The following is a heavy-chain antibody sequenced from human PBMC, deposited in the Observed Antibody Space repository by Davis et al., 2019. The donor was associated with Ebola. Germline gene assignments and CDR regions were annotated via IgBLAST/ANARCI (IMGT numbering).Heavy chain of an antibody. CDR3: ARITVGPEMKYYDFWSGQLHDAFDI. D-gene: IGHD3-3*01. V-gene: IGHV3-30-3*01. Sequence: PGGSLRLSCAASGFTFSGYTMNWVRQAPGKGLEWVAIISYDGSTEYYADSVKGRFTISRDNSKNTLYLQMNSLRAEDTAVYYCARITVGPEMKYYDFWSGQLHDAFDIWGQGTMVTVSS. CDR1: GFTFSGYT. CDR2: ISYDGSTE. J-gene: IGHJ3*02.